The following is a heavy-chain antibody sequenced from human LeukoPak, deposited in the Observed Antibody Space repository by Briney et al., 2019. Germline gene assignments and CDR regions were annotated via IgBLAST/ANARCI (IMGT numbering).Heavy chain of an antibody. J-gene: IGHJ3*02. V-gene: IGHV4-31*03. Sequence: PSQTLSLTCTVSGGSISSGGYYWSWIRQHPGKGLEWIGYIYYSGSTYYNPSLKSRVTISVDKSKNQFSLKLSSVTAADTAVYYCARDRLTYSSSWSDAFDIWGQGTMVTVSS. CDR2: IYYSGST. D-gene: IGHD6-13*01. CDR1: GGSISSGGYY. CDR3: ARDRLTYSSSWSDAFDI.